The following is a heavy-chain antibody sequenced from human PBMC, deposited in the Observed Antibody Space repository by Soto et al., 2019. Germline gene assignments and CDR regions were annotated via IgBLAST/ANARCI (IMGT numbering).Heavy chain of an antibody. D-gene: IGHD1-26*01. V-gene: IGHV1-18*01. CDR2: ISGYNGKT. CDR1: GYTFNNYG. J-gene: IGHJ4*02. Sequence: QVQLVQSGPEVKKPGASAKVSCKASGYTFNNYGISWMRHVPGQGLEWMAWISGYNGKTNYTQTYQDRITMTSGPSTDTAYWELRSLTSGDTVVYYCARASGRGVAAPPNWGQGTLLTDAS. CDR3: ARASGRGVAAPPN.